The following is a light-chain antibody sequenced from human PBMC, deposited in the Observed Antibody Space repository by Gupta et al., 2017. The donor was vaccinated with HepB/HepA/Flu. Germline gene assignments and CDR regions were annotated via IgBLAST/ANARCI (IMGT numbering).Light chain of an antibody. CDR2: AAS. J-gene: IGKJ1*01. CDR1: QSISSY. V-gene: IGKV1-39*01. Sequence: DIQMTQSPSSLSASVGDRVTITCRASQSISSYLNWYQQKPGKAPKLLIYAASSLQSGVPSRFSGSGSGTDFTLTISSLQPEDFATYCQQSYSTPRTFGQGTKVEIK. CDR3: QQSYSTPRT.